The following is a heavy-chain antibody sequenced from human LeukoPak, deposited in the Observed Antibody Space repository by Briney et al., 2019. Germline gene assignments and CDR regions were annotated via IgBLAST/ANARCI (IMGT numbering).Heavy chain of an antibody. CDR1: GFTFSSYG. V-gene: IGHV3-30*02. CDR2: IRYDGSNK. J-gene: IGHJ5*02. CDR3: AKDRGSYWRGWFGP. D-gene: IGHD1-26*01. Sequence: AGGSLRLSCAASGFTFSSYGMHWVRQAPGKGLEWVAFIRYDGSNKYYADSVKGRFTISRDNSKNTLYLQMNSLRAEDTAVYYCAKDRGSYWRGWFGPWGQGTLVTVSS.